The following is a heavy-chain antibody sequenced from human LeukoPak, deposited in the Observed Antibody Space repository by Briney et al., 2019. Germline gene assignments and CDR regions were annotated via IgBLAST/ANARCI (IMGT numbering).Heavy chain of an antibody. V-gene: IGHV4-34*01. J-gene: IGHJ5*02. D-gene: IGHD6-13*01. CDR2: INHSGST. CDR3: ARFLSSSWYGNWFDP. Sequence: SETLSLTCAVYGGSFSGYYWSWIRQPPGKGLEWIGEINHSGSTNYNPSLKSRVTISVDTSKNQFSLKLSSVTAADTAVYYCARFLSSSWYGNWFDPWGQGTLVTVSS. CDR1: GGSFSGYY.